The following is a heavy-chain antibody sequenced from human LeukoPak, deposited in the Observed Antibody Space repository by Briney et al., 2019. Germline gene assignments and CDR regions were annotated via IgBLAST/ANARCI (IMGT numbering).Heavy chain of an antibody. CDR3: ASPYFPTSSGWYIVFAGDVFDI. CDR1: GFTFSDYY. V-gene: IGHV3-11*01. D-gene: IGHD6-19*01. J-gene: IGHJ3*02. CDR2: ISSSGSAM. Sequence: GGSLRLSCAASGFTFSDYYMSWIRQAPGKGLEWVSYISSSGSAMYYADSVRGRFTISRDNAKNTLYLQMNSLRAEDTAVYYCASPYFPTSSGWYIVFAGDVFDIWGQGTMVTVSS.